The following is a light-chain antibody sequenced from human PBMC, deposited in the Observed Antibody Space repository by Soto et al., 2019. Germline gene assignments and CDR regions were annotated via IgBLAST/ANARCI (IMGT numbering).Light chain of an antibody. CDR2: DVT. V-gene: IGLV2-11*01. J-gene: IGLJ1*01. CDR3: CSYAGTYTFYV. Sequence: QSVLTQPRSVSGAPGQSVTISCTGTSXDVGTYNYVSWYQQHPGRAPKLIIYDVTKRPSGVPDRFSGSKSGNTASLTISGLQAEDEADYHCCSYAGTYTFYVFGTGTKVTVL. CDR1: SXDVGTYNY.